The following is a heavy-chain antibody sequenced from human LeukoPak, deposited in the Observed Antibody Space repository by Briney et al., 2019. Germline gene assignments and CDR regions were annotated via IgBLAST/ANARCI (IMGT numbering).Heavy chain of an antibody. CDR2: ISPYNGNT. CDR3: ARALTGTPKQYYYYYYMDV. Sequence: ASVKVSCKASGYTFSSYAISWVRQAPGQGLEWMGWISPYNGNTNYAQKLQGRVTMTTDTSTSTAYMELRSLRSDDTAVYYCARALTGTPKQYYYYYYMDVWGKGTTVTVSS. CDR1: GYTFSSYA. D-gene: IGHD1-1*01. J-gene: IGHJ6*03. V-gene: IGHV1-18*01.